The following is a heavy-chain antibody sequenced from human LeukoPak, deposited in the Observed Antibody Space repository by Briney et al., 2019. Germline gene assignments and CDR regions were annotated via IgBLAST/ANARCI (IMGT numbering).Heavy chain of an antibody. CDR1: GGSISSSSYY. Sequence: SETLSLTCTVSGGSISSSSYYWGWIRQPPGKGLEWIGSIYYSGSTYYNPSLKSRVTISVDTSKNQFSLKLSSVTAADTAVYYCARRVHSSSWSSYFDYWGQETLVTVSS. CDR2: IYYSGST. D-gene: IGHD6-13*01. V-gene: IGHV4-39*07. CDR3: ARRVHSSSWSSYFDY. J-gene: IGHJ4*02.